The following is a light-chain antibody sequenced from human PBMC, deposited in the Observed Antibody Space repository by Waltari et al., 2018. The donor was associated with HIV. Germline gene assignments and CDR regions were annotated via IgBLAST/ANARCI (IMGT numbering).Light chain of an antibody. CDR2: GKN. J-gene: IGLJ1*01. CDR3: KTRDRSGNLYV. V-gene: IGLV3-19*01. Sequence: SSELTQDPAVSVALGQTVQITCQGDNLRTYYASWYQQKPGQAPVRVSYGKNRRPSEIPDRFSSSASRNTASLIITGAQAEDEAEYYCKTRDRSGNLYVFGTGTTVTVL. CDR1: NLRTYY.